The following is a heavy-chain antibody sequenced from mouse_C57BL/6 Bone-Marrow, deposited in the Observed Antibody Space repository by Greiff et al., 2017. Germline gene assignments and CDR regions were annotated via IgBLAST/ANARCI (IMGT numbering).Heavy chain of an antibody. D-gene: IGHD2-10*01. CDR1: GYTFTSYW. CDR3: ARPSYGNSAWFAY. CDR2: IYPGSGST. V-gene: IGHV1-55*01. Sequence: VKLQQPGAELVKPGASVKMSCKASGYTFTSYWITWVKQRPGQGLEWIGDIYPGSGSTNYNEKFKSKATLTVDTSSSTAYMQLSSLTSEDSAVYYCARPSYGNSAWFAYWGQGTLVTVSA. J-gene: IGHJ3*01.